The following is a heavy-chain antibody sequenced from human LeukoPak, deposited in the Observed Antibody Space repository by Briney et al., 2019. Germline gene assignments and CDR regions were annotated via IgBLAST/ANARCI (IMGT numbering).Heavy chain of an antibody. Sequence: SETLSLTCTVSGGSISSYYWSWIRQPPGKGLEWIGYIYYSGSTNYNPSLKSRVTISVDTSKNQFSLKLSSVTAADTAVYYCARAPSPYSSGWYDWGQGTLVTVPS. CDR2: IYYSGST. CDR3: ARAPSPYSSGWYD. J-gene: IGHJ4*02. V-gene: IGHV4-59*08. D-gene: IGHD6-19*01. CDR1: GGSISSYY.